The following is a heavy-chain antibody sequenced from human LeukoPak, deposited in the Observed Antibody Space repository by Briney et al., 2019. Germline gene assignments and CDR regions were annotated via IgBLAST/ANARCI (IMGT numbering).Heavy chain of an antibody. CDR2: INPNRGVA. Sequence: ASVKVSCKASGYTFTGYYIHWVRQAPGQGVEWMGWINPNRGVANYAQKFQGRVTMTRDTSISTAYMELSRLRSDDTAVYYCARDQRGKGDFDYWGQGILVTVSS. J-gene: IGHJ4*02. D-gene: IGHD1-26*01. CDR1: GYTFTGYY. CDR3: ARDQRGKGDFDY. V-gene: IGHV1-2*02.